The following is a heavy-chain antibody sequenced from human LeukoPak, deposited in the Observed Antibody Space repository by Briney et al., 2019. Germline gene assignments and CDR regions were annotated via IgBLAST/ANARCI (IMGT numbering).Heavy chain of an antibody. CDR3: TKDASYARENDNSGFFID. CDR1: GFTFTSYG. CDR2: MSGGGDSD. D-gene: IGHD3-22*01. Sequence: GGSLRLSGAASGFTFTSYGMSWVRQTPGKWLEWVAIMSGGGDSDYYADSVKGRFTVSRDKSKNTLYVQMNSLRADDTAVYYCTKDASYARENDNSGFFIDWGQGTLVTVSS. J-gene: IGHJ4*02. V-gene: IGHV3-23*01.